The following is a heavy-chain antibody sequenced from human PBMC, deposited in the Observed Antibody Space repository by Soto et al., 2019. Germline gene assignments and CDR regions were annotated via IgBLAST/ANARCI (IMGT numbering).Heavy chain of an antibody. V-gene: IGHV5-51*01. CDR2: IYPGDSDT. J-gene: IGHJ3*02. Sequence: GESLKISCKGSGYIFTSYWICCFLQMPVKGLEWMGIIYPGDSDTRYSPSFQGQVTISADKSISTAYLQWSSLKASDTAMYYCARSGILTGRPRDAFDIWGQGTMVTVSS. D-gene: IGHD3-9*01. CDR1: GYIFTSYW. CDR3: ARSGILTGRPRDAFDI.